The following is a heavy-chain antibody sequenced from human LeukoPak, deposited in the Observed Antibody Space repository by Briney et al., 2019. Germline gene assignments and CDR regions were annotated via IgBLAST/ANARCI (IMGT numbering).Heavy chain of an antibody. Sequence: GGSLRLSCAASGFTFSSYGMHWVRQAPGKGLEWVAFIRYDGSNKYYTDSVKGRFTISRDNSKNTLYLQMNSLRAEDTAVYYCARDRYDSSGFLPHPHAFDIWGQGTMVTVSS. V-gene: IGHV3-30*02. CDR3: ARDRYDSSGFLPHPHAFDI. CDR1: GFTFSSYG. CDR2: IRYDGSNK. J-gene: IGHJ3*02. D-gene: IGHD3-22*01.